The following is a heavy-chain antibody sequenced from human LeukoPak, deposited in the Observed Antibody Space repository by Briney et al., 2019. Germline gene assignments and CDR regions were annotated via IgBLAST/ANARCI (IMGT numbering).Heavy chain of an antibody. CDR2: INHSGST. CDR3: ARHEEYYDSSGYYKIPDY. D-gene: IGHD3-22*01. J-gene: IGHJ4*02. V-gene: IGHV4-34*01. Sequence: SETLSLTCAVYGGSFSGYYWTRIRQPPGKGLEWIGEINHSGSTNYNPSLKSRVTISVDTSKNQFSLKLSSVTAADTAVYYCARHEEYYDSSGYYKIPDYWGQGTLVTVSS. CDR1: GGSFSGYY.